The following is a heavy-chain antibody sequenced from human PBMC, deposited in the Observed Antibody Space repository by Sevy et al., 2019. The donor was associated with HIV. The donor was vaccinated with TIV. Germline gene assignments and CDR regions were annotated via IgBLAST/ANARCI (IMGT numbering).Heavy chain of an antibody. CDR1: GISISSNW. J-gene: IGHJ6*02. CDR3: ARAMGV. Sequence: GGSLRLSCVGAGISISSNWMNWVRQSPGKGLEWVANINQDGSEIYYVGSVKGRFTISRDNARNSGYLQMHSLSVEDSDVYYCARAMGVWGQGTTVTVSS. CDR2: INQDGSEI. V-gene: IGHV3-7*01.